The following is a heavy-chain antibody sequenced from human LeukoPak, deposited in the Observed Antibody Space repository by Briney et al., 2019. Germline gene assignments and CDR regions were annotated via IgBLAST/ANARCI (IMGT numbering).Heavy chain of an antibody. Sequence: PSETLSLTCTVSGGSISSYYWSWIRQPPGKGLEWIGYIYYSGSTNYNPSLKSRVTISVGTSKNQFSLKLSSVTAADTAVYYCARDPRLGGVWNGMDVWGQGTTVTVSS. J-gene: IGHJ6*02. CDR3: ARDPRLGGVWNGMDV. CDR2: IYYSGST. D-gene: IGHD3-16*01. V-gene: IGHV4-59*01. CDR1: GGSISSYY.